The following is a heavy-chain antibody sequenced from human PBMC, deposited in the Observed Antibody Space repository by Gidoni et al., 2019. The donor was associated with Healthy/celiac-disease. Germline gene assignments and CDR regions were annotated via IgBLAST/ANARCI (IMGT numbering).Heavy chain of an antibody. CDR3: ARDPTRQWLDSYYYYGMDV. CDR2: ISAYNGNT. CDR1: GYTFTSYG. D-gene: IGHD6-19*01. J-gene: IGHJ6*02. V-gene: IGHV1-18*01. Sequence: QVQLVQSGAEVKKPGASVKVSCKASGYTFTSYGISWVRQAPGQGLEWMGWISAYNGNTNYAQKRQGRVTMTTDTSTSTAYMELRSLRSDDTAVYYCARDPTRQWLDSYYYYGMDVWGQGTTVTVSS.